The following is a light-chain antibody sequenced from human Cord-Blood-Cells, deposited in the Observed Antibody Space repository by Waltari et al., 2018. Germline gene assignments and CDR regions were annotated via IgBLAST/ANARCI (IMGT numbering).Light chain of an antibody. CDR2: YDS. CDR3: QVWDSSSDHPWV. J-gene: IGLJ3*02. CDR1: NPGRHS. V-gene: IGLV3-21*04. Sequence: SYVLTQPPSVSVAPGTTARITCAGNNPGRHSVHWYQQKPGQAPVLVIYYDSDRPSGSPERFSGSNSGNTATLTISRVEAGDEADYYCQVWDSSSDHPWVFGGGTKLTVL.